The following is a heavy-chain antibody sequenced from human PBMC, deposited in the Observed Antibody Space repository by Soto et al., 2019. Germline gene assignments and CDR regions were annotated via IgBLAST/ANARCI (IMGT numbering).Heavy chain of an antibody. Sequence: SETLSLTCTVSGGSISSYYWNWIRQPPGKGLEWIANIYYSGSTNYNPSLKSRVTISVDTSKNQISLKLSSVTAADTAVYYCARDWGFCSGGSCSNWFDPWGQGILVTVSS. CDR1: GGSISSYY. CDR3: ARDWGFCSGGSCSNWFDP. J-gene: IGHJ5*02. CDR2: IYYSGST. V-gene: IGHV4-59*01. D-gene: IGHD2-15*01.